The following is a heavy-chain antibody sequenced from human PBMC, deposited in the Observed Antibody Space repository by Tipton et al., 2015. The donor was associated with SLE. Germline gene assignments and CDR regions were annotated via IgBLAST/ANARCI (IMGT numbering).Heavy chain of an antibody. CDR3: ARGYSSSCDY. Sequence: SLRLSCAASGFTFSNSAMNWVRQAPGKGLGWVSGISGSGGDTYYADSVKGRFTISRDNSKNTLYLQMNSLRAEDTAVYYCARGYSSSCDYWGQGTLVTVSS. V-gene: IGHV3-23*01. D-gene: IGHD6-13*01. J-gene: IGHJ4*02. CDR1: GFTFSNSA. CDR2: ISGSGGDT.